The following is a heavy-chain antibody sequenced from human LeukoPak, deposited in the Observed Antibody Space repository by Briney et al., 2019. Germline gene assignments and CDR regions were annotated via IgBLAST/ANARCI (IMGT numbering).Heavy chain of an antibody. Sequence: GGSLRLSCSASGFTFSSYSMHWVRQAPGKGLEWVAVISYDGNNKYDADSVKGRFTNSRDNSKNTLYLQMNSLRAEDTAVYYCARLPGYCSSNSCYKMTIPFDYWGQGTLVTVSS. CDR2: ISYDGNNK. D-gene: IGHD2-2*02. V-gene: IGHV3-30-3*01. J-gene: IGHJ4*02. CDR1: GFTFSSYS. CDR3: ARLPGYCSSNSCYKMTIPFDY.